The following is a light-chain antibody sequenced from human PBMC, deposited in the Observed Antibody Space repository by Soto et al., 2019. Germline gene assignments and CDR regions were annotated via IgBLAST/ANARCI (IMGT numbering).Light chain of an antibody. J-gene: IGLJ1*01. CDR3: AAWDDSLNGYV. V-gene: IGLV1-44*01. CDR2: SNN. Sequence: QSVLTQPPSASGTPGQRVTISCSGSSSNIGSNSVSWYQQLPGTAPKLLIYSNNQRPSGVPDRFSGPKSGTSASLAISGLQSGDEADYYCAAWDDSLNGYVFGTGTKVTVL. CDR1: SSNIGSNS.